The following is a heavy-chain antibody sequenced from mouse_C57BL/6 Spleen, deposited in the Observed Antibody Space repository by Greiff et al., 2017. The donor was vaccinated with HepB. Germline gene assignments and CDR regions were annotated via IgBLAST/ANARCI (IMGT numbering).Heavy chain of an antibody. D-gene: IGHD2-5*01. V-gene: IGHV1-50*01. Sequence: QVQLQQPGAELVKPGASVKLSCKASGYTFTSYWMQWVKQRPGQGLEWIGEIDPSDSYTNYNQKFKGKATLTVDTSSSTAYMQLSSLTSEDSAVYYWARLGDDSNLNWYFDVWGTGTTVTVSS. CDR2: IDPSDSYT. CDR1: GYTFTSYW. J-gene: IGHJ1*03. CDR3: ARLGDDSNLNWYFDV.